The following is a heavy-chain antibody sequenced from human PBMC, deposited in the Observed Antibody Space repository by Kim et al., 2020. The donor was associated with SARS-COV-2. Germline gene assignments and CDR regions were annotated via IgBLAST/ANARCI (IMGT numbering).Heavy chain of an antibody. J-gene: IGHJ4*02. CDR1: GFPFSDYY. CDR2: ISTSGSTK. Sequence: GGSLRLSCEASGFPFSDYYMSWIRQAPGKGLEWVSYISTSGSTKYYADSVKGRFTISRDNAKNLLYLEMSSLRAEDTAVYFCAREGHTKSSHWGQGTLVTVS. CDR3: AREGHTKSSH. V-gene: IGHV3-11*01. D-gene: IGHD2-2*01.